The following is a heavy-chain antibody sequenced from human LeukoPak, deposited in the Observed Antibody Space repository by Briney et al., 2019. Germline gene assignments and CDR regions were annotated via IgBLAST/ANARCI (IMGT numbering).Heavy chain of an antibody. J-gene: IGHJ4*02. Sequence: ASVKVSCKASGYTFTSYGISWVRQATGQGLEWMGWMNPNSGNTGYAQKFQGRVTMTRNTSISTAYMELSSLRSEDTAVYYCAREGTPWYYFDYWGQGTLVTVSS. D-gene: IGHD2-8*02. CDR2: MNPNSGNT. CDR3: AREGTPWYYFDY. CDR1: GYTFTSYG. V-gene: IGHV1-8*02.